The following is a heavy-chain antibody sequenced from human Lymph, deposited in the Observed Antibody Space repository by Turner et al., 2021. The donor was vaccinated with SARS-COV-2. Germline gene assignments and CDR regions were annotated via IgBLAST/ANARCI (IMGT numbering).Heavy chain of an antibody. Sequence: QVQLQESGPGLVKLSETLSLTCTVSGGSISSYYWSWIRQPPGKGLEWIGYIHYSGSTNYNPSLKSRVTISVDTSKNQFSLKLNSVTAADTAVYYCARHGFSGWYGGGMDVWGQGTTVTVSS. CDR1: GGSISSYY. D-gene: IGHD6-19*01. CDR3: ARHGFSGWYGGGMDV. J-gene: IGHJ6*02. CDR2: IHYSGST. V-gene: IGHV4-59*08.